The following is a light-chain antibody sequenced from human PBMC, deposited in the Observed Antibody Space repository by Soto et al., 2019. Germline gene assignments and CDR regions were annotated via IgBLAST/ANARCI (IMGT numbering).Light chain of an antibody. CDR3: QTWGTGLLV. V-gene: IGLV4-69*01. CDR1: SGHSNYA. J-gene: IGLJ3*02. Sequence: QLVLTQSPSASASLGASVKLTCTLSSGHSNYAIAWHQQQPEKGPRYLMKLNSDGSHSKGDGIPDRFSGSSSGAERYLTISSPQSEDEADYYCQTWGTGLLVFGGGTKLTVL. CDR2: LNSDGSH.